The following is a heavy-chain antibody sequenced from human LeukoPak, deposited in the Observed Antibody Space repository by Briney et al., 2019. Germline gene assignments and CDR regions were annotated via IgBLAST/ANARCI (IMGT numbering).Heavy chain of an antibody. CDR2: INQDESEK. CDR3: TTDPYSGSYNYYYGMDV. J-gene: IGHJ6*02. Sequence: GGSLRLSCAVSGFTFNNSWMSWVRQAPGKGLEWVANINQDESEKYYVDSVKGRFTISRDNAKNSLYLQMNSLRAEDTAVYYCTTDPYSGSYNYYYGMDVWGQGTTVTVSS. V-gene: IGHV3-7*05. CDR1: GFTFNNSW. D-gene: IGHD1-26*01.